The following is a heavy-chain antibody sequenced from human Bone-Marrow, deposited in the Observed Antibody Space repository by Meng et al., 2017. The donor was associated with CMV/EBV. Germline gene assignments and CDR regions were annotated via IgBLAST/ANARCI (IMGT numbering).Heavy chain of an antibody. J-gene: IGHJ5*02. CDR1: GFTFDDYA. V-gene: IGHV3-9*03. CDR3: AKGFT. CDR2: ISWNSGSI. Sequence: GGSLRLSCAASGFTFDDYAMHWVRQAPGKGLEWVSGISWNSGSIGYANSVKGRFTISRDNAKNSLYLQMNSLRAEDMALYCCAKGFTWGQGTLVTVSS.